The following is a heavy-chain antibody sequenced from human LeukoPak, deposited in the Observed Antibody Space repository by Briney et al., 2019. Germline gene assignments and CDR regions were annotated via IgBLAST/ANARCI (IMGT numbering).Heavy chain of an antibody. CDR1: GFTLSTYW. J-gene: IGHJ4*02. V-gene: IGHV3-74*01. D-gene: IGHD3-10*01. CDR3: VAGSSTL. Sequence: GGSLRLSCAASGFTLSTYWMHWVRQAPGKGPVWVSRINSDGSNTTYADSVKGRFTISRDNAKNTLYLQMNSLGVEDTAVYYCVAGSSTLRGQGTLVTVSS. CDR2: INSDGSNT.